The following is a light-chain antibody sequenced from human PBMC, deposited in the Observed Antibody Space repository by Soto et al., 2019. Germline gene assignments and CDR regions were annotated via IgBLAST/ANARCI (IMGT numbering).Light chain of an antibody. J-gene: IGKJ5*01. V-gene: IGKV1-5*01. CDR1: QSISSW. CDR3: QQLNNYPVT. CDR2: DAS. Sequence: DIQMTQSPSTLSASVGDRVPITCRASQSISSWLAWYQQKPGKAPKLLIYDASSLESGVPSRFSGSGSGTDFTLTISSLQPEDFATYYCQQLNNYPVTFGQGTRLEIK.